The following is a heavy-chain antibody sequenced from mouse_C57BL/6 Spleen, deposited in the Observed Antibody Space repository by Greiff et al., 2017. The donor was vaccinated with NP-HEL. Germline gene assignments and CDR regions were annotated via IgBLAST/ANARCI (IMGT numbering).Heavy chain of an antibody. J-gene: IGHJ2*01. V-gene: IGHV14-4*01. D-gene: IGHD3-2*02. Sequence: VQLQQSGAELVRPGASVKLSCTASGFNIKDDYMHWVKQRPEQGLEWIGWIDPENGDTAYASKFQGKATITADTSSNTAYLQLSSLTSEDTAVYYCTTPQANYWGQGTTLTGSS. CDR1: GFNIKDDY. CDR2: IDPENGDT. CDR3: TTPQANY.